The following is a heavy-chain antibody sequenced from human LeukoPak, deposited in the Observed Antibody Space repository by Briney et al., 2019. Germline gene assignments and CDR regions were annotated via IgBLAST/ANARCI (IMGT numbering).Heavy chain of an antibody. D-gene: IGHD6-13*01. CDR3: AKGGSSWSRWDY. V-gene: IGHV3-23*01. CDR1: GFTFSSHA. J-gene: IGHJ4*02. Sequence: GGSLRLSCAASGFTFSSHAMSWVRQAPGKGVEWVSTISGGGASTYYADSVQGRFTISRDNSKNTVYLQMNSLRDEDTAVYYCAKGGSSWSRWDYWGQGTLVTVSS. CDR2: ISGGGAST.